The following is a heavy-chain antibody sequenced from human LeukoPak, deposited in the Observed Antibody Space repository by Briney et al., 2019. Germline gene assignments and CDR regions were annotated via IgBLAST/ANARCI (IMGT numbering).Heavy chain of an antibody. V-gene: IGHV4-38-2*02. J-gene: IGHJ3*02. CDR1: GYSISSGYY. CDR3: ARVETGTTAAFDI. Sequence: SETLSLTCTVSGYSISSGYYWGWIRQPPGKGLEWIGSIYHSGSTYYNPSLKSRVTISVDTSKNQFSLKLSSVTAADTAVYYCARVETGTTAAFDIWGQGTMVTVSS. CDR2: IYHSGST. D-gene: IGHD1-1*01.